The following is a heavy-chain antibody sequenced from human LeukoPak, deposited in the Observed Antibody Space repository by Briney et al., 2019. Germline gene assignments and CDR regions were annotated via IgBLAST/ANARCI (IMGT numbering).Heavy chain of an antibody. J-gene: IGHJ4*02. V-gene: IGHV3-33*01. D-gene: IGHD4-17*01. CDR1: GFTFSNYG. CDR3: ARDLGTTNYFFDY. CDR2: IWYDGSNK. Sequence: GGSLRLSCAASGFTFSNYGFHWVHQAPGKGLEWVAVIWYDGSNKYYADSVKGRFTISRDNSKNTLYLQMNSLRAEDTAVYYCARDLGTTNYFFDYWGQGTLVTVSS.